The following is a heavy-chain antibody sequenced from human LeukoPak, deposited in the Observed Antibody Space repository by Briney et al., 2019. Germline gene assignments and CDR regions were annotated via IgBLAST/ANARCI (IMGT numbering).Heavy chain of an antibody. J-gene: IGHJ4*02. CDR3: ASDTSRYCLDY. V-gene: IGHV3-33*08. CDR1: GFTFSSHC. D-gene: IGHD2-15*01. CDR2: IWYDGIIK. Sequence: GGSLTLFRTASGFTFSSHCVHWVRQAPGKGLEWVAVIWYDGIIKYYADSVKGRFTISRDDSRKSVYLQMNSLRAEDTAVYYCASDTSRYCLDYWGPGTLVTVSS.